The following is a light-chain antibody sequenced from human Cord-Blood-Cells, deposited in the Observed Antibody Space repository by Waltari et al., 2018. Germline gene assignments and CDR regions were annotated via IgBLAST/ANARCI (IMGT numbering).Light chain of an antibody. V-gene: IGKV3-15*01. CDR3: QQYNNWPYS. Sequence: EIVMTQSHATLSVSPGARATLSCRASQSVSSNLAWYQQKPGQAPRLLIYGASTRATGIPARFSGSGSGTEFTLTISSLQSEDFAVYYCQQYNNWPYSFGQGTKLEIK. CDR1: QSVSSN. J-gene: IGKJ2*03. CDR2: GAS.